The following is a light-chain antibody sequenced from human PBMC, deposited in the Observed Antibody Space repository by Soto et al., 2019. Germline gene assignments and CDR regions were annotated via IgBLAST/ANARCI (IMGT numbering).Light chain of an antibody. CDR3: QHYGYSQWT. CDR2: AAS. V-gene: IGKV1-39*01. CDR1: QSISSY. Sequence: DIQMTQSPSSLSASVGDRVTITCRASQSISSYLNWYQQKPGKAPKLLIYAASSLQSGVPSRFSGSGSGTDFTLTISSLQPEDFAVYFCQHYGYSQWTFGQGTKVEIK. J-gene: IGKJ1*01.